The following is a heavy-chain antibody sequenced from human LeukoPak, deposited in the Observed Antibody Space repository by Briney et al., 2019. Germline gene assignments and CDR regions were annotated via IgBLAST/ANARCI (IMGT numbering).Heavy chain of an antibody. CDR3: ARDGGYNYGPYDY. CDR2: IYYSGST. J-gene: IGHJ4*02. D-gene: IGHD5-24*01. V-gene: IGHV4-59*12. Sequence: AETLSLTCTVSGGSISSYYWSWIRQPPGKGLEWIGSIYYSGSTYYNPSLKSRVTISVDTSKNQFSLKLSSVTAADTAVYYCARDGGYNYGPYDYWGQGTLVTVSS. CDR1: GGSISSYY.